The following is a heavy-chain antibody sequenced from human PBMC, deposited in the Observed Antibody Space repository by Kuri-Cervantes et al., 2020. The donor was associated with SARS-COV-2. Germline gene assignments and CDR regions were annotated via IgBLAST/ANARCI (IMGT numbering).Heavy chain of an antibody. CDR1: GFTFSSYA. V-gene: IGHV3-30-3*01. Sequence: LSLTCAASGFTFSSYAVHWVRQAPGKGLEWVAVISYDGSNKYYADSVKGRFTISRDNSKNTLYLQMNSLRAEDTAVYYCAKDPNGIVVVVAAIDSWGQGTLVTVSS. CDR2: ISYDGSNK. J-gene: IGHJ4*02. CDR3: AKDPNGIVVVVAAIDS. D-gene: IGHD2-15*01.